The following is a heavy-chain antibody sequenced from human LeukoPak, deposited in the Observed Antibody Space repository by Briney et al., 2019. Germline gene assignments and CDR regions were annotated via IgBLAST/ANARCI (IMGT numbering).Heavy chain of an antibody. V-gene: IGHV4-59*01. D-gene: IGHD3-10*01. CDR3: AREANYYGSGSYFEGTFDY. CDR2: IYYSGST. Sequence: SETLPLTCTVSGGSISSYYWSWIRQPPGKGLEWIGYIYYSGSTNYNPSLKSRVAISIDTSKNEFSLKLTSVTAADTAVYYCAREANYYGSGSYFEGTFDYWGQGSLVTVSS. CDR1: GGSISSYY. J-gene: IGHJ4*02.